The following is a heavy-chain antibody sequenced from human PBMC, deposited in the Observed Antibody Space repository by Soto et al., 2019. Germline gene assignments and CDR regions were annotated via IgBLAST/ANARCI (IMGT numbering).Heavy chain of an antibody. Sequence: SVKVSCKASGGTFSSYAISWVRQAPGQGLEWMGGIIPIFGTANYAQNFQCRVTITADESTSTAYMELSSLRSEDTAVYYCARVPDAVAGFDYWGQGTLVTVSS. CDR1: GGTFSSYA. D-gene: IGHD6-19*01. CDR3: ARVPDAVAGFDY. CDR2: IIPIFGTA. V-gene: IGHV1-69*13. J-gene: IGHJ4*02.